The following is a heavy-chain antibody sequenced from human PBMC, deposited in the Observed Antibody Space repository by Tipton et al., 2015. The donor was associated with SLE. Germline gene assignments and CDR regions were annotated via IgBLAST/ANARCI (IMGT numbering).Heavy chain of an antibody. V-gene: IGHV4-59*01. CDR2: IYYSGST. Sequence: GSLRLSCTVSGGSISSYFWSWIRQPPGKGLEWIGYIYYSGSTNYNPSLKSRVTISVDTSKNQFSLKLSSVTAADTAVYYCARGGRIAIFGVATDGAFDIWGQGTMVTVSS. D-gene: IGHD3-3*01. CDR1: GGSISSYF. J-gene: IGHJ3*02. CDR3: ARGGRIAIFGVATDGAFDI.